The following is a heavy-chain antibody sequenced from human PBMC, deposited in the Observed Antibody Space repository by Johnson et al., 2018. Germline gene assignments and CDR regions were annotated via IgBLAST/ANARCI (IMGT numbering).Heavy chain of an antibody. D-gene: IGHD3-3*02. CDR1: GGSISSYY. J-gene: IGHJ1*01. CDR2: MYNSGGT. V-gene: IGHV4-59*01. CDR3: ARGRGTGSYSQAYLDH. Sequence: QVQLQESGPGLVKPSDTLSLMCTVSGGSISSYYYHWIRQSPGKGLEWIGYMYNSGGTNYNPSLNGRVTISLDTSKNQFSLKLRSVTAADTAVYYCARGRGTGSYSQAYLDHWGQGTLVTVSS.